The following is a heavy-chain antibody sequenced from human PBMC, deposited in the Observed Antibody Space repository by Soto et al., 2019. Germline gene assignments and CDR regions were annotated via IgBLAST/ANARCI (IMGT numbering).Heavy chain of an antibody. CDR2: MNPNSGNE. CDR1: GYTFTSYD. Sequence: QVQLVQSGAEVKKPGASVKVSCKASGYTFTSYDINWVRQATGQGLVWMGWMNPNSGNEGYAQEFQGSVTMTRNTSISTAYMELGSLRSEDTAVYYCARDHSSSWRFDSWGQGTPVTVSS. CDR3: ARDHSSSWRFDS. V-gene: IGHV1-8*01. D-gene: IGHD6-13*01. J-gene: IGHJ4*02.